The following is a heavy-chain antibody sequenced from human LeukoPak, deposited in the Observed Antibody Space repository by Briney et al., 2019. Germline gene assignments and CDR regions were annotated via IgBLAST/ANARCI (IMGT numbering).Heavy chain of an antibody. CDR3: ARDMIAVVITGPDAFDI. CDR1: GFTFSNYW. Sequence: GGSLRLSCAASGFTFSNYWMSWVRQAPGKGLEWVANIKQDGSEKYYVDSVKGRFTISSDNAKNSLYLQMNSLRAEDTAVYYCARDMIAVVITGPDAFDIWGQGTMVTVSS. V-gene: IGHV3-7*01. D-gene: IGHD3-22*01. CDR2: IKQDGSEK. J-gene: IGHJ3*02.